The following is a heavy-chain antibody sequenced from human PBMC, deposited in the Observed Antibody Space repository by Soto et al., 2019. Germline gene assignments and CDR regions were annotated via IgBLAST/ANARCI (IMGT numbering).Heavy chain of an antibody. CDR2: IYYSGST. J-gene: IGHJ6*02. D-gene: IGHD6-19*01. CDR3: ARGQWLIYYYYGMDV. CDR1: GGSISSSSYY. Sequence: QLQLQESGPGLVKPSETLSLTCTVSGGSISSSSYYWGWIRQPPGKGLEWIGSIYYSGSTYYNPSLKSRVTISVDTSKNQFSLKLSSVTAADTAVYYCARGQWLIYYYYGMDVWGQGTTVTVSS. V-gene: IGHV4-39*01.